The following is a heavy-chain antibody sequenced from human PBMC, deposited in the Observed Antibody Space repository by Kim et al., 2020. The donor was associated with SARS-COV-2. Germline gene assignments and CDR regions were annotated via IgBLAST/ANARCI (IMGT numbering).Heavy chain of an antibody. V-gene: IGHV3-21*01. CDR3: ARDHILQLWTRAGVNYFDY. J-gene: IGHJ4*02. CDR2: ISSSSSYI. D-gene: IGHD5-18*01. CDR1: GFTFSSYS. Sequence: GGSLRLSCAASGFTFSSYSMNWVRQAPGKGLEWVSSISSSSSYIYYADSVKGRFTISRDNAKNSLYLQMNSLRAEDTAVYYCARDHILQLWTRAGVNYFDYWGQGTLVTVSS.